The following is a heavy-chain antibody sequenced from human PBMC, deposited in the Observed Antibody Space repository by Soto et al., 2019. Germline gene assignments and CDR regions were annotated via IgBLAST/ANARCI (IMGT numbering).Heavy chain of an antibody. V-gene: IGHV1-46*02. CDR3: ARGPEDSVVPRWHY. J-gene: IGHJ4*02. CDR2: INLRGGTT. D-gene: IGHD6-6*01. CDR1: GYNFNQYY. Sequence: QVQLMQSGAEVRKPGASVRLSCETSGYNFNQYYIHWVRQAPGQGLEWMGIINLRGGTTEYAHKFRGRVTVMGDTSTKTAYMELRSLRSEDTAMFFCARGPEDSVVPRWHYWAQGALVTVSS.